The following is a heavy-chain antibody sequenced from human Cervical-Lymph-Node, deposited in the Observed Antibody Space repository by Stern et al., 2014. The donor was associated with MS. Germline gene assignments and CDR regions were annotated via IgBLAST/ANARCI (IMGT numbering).Heavy chain of an antibody. CDR2: IHYNGST. CDR1: GVSISSGGLY. V-gene: IGHV4-31*03. J-gene: IGHJ4*02. CDR3: ARRGAAATQNPFDY. Sequence: LQLQESGPGLVKPSQSLSLTCIVSGVSISSGGLYWNWLRQRQGMGLEWIRYIHYNGSTYYDPSLKSRVTISVDTSKNQFSLKLTSVTAADSAVYYCARRGAAATQNPFDYWGQGTLVTVSS. D-gene: IGHD2-15*01.